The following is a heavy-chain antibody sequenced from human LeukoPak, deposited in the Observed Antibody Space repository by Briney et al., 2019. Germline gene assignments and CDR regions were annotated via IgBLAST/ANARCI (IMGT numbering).Heavy chain of an antibody. D-gene: IGHD3-22*01. J-gene: IGHJ3*02. Sequence: PSETLSLTCAVYGGSFSGYYWSWIRQPPGKGLEWIGEINHSGSTNYNPSLKSRVTISVDTSKNQFSLKLSSVTAADTAVYYCARNSYYDNSGEGAFDIWGQGTMVTVSS. CDR1: GGSFSGYY. CDR3: ARNSYYDNSGEGAFDI. CDR2: INHSGST. V-gene: IGHV4-34*01.